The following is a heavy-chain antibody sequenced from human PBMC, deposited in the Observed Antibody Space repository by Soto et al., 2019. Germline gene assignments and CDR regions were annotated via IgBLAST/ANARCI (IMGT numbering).Heavy chain of an antibody. D-gene: IGHD4-4*01. J-gene: IGHJ4*02. V-gene: IGHV4-30-2*01. CDR3: AALGMTTVTTKDY. Sequence: QLQLQESGSGLVKPSQTLSLTCAVSGGSISSGGYSWSWIRQPPGKGLEWIGYIYHSGSTYYNPSLKRRVTISVDRSKNQFSLKLSSVTAADTAVYYCAALGMTTVTTKDYWGQGTLVTVSS. CDR2: IYHSGST. CDR1: GGSISSGGYS.